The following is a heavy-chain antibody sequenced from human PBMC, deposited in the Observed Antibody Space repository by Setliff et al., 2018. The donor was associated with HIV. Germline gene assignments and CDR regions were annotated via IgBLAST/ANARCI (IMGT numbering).Heavy chain of an antibody. CDR3: ANGYSYGYDAFDI. D-gene: IGHD5-18*01. CDR1: GFTVSSNY. V-gene: IGHV3-53*05. J-gene: IGHJ3*02. CDR2: IYSGGST. Sequence: GSLRLSCAASGFTVSSNYMSWVRQAPGKGLEWVSVIYSGGSTYYADSVKGRFTISRDNSKNTLYLQMNSLRAEDTAVYYCANGYSYGYDAFDIWGQGTMVTVSS.